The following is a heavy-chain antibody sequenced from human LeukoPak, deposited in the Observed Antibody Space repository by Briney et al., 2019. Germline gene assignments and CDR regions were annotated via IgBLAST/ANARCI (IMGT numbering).Heavy chain of an antibody. CDR3: ATRYCSSTSCYAEYFQH. V-gene: IGHV1-2*02. J-gene: IGHJ1*01. CDR1: GYTFTGYY. CDR2: INPNSGGT. D-gene: IGHD2-2*01. Sequence: ASVKVSCKASGYTFTGYYMHWVRQAPGQGLEWMGWINPNSGGTNYAQKFQGRVTMTRDMSISTAYMELSRLRSDDTAVYYCATRYCSSTSCYAEYFQHWGQGTLVTVSS.